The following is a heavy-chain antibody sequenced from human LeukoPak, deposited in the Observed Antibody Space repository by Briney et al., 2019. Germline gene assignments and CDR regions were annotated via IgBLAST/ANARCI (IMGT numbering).Heavy chain of an antibody. V-gene: IGHV3-7*01. Sequence: GGSLRLSCAASGFTFSSYWMSWVRQAPGKGLEWVANIKQDGTEKYYVDSVKGRFTISRDNAKNSLYLQMNSLRAEDTAVYYCARVVYYDILTGYYPDYFDYWGQGTLGTVSS. J-gene: IGHJ4*02. CDR3: ARVVYYDILTGYYPDYFDY. CDR1: GFTFSSYW. CDR2: IKQDGTEK. D-gene: IGHD3-9*01.